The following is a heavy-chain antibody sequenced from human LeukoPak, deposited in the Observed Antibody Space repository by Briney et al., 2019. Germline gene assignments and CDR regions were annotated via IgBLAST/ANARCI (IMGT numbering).Heavy chain of an antibody. D-gene: IGHD4-17*01. J-gene: IGHJ4*02. CDR2: ISGSGGST. CDR1: GFTFSSYA. CDR3: ARESVSATVTNQEPHYFDC. Sequence: GGSLRLSCAASGFTFSSYAMSWVRQAPGKGLEWVSAISGSGGSTYYADSVKGRFTISRDNSKNTLYLQMNSLRAEDTAVYYCARESVSATVTNQEPHYFDCWGQGTLVTVSS. V-gene: IGHV3-23*01.